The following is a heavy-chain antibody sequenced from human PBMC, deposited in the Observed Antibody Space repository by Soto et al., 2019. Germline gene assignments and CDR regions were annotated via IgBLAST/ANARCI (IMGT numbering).Heavy chain of an antibody. V-gene: IGHV4-39*01. CDR2: IYYSGST. J-gene: IGHJ6*02. CDR1: GGSISSSSYY. Sequence: SETLSLTCTVSGGSISSSSYYWGWIRQPPGKGLEWIGSIYYSGSTYYNPSLKSRVTISVDTSKNQFSLKLSSVTAADTAVYYCARRSRGSGNLIYYYYGMDVWGQGTTVTVSS. D-gene: IGHD3-10*01. CDR3: ARRSRGSGNLIYYYYGMDV.